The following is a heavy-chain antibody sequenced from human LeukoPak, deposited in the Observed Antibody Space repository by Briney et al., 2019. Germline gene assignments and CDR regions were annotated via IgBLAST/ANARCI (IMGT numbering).Heavy chain of an antibody. CDR1: GFTLSLYS. CDR3: ARDASNIDFAPYFYYMDV. CDR2: IGRSSQYI. D-gene: IGHD3-3*01. J-gene: IGHJ6*03. V-gene: IGHV3-21*01. Sequence: GGSLRLSCTASGFTLSLYSMHWVRQAPGKGLEWVSSIGRSSQYIYYGGSVRGRFTISRDNAKNSLYLDMNSPRAEDTAVYYCARDASNIDFAPYFYYMDVWGKGTTVTVSS.